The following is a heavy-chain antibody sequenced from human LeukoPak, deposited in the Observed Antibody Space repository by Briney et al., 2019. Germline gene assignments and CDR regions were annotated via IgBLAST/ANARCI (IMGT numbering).Heavy chain of an antibody. CDR2: IYYSGST. D-gene: IGHD3-22*01. CDR1: GGSISSGGYY. V-gene: IGHV4-31*03. J-gene: IGHJ4*02. Sequence: SETLSLTCTVSGGSISSGGYYWSWIRQHPGKGLEWIGYIYYSGSTYYNPSLKSRVTISVDTSKNQFSLKLSSVTAADTAVYYCARGADYYDSSGYYYSYWGQGTLVTVSS. CDR3: ARGADYYDSSGYYYSY.